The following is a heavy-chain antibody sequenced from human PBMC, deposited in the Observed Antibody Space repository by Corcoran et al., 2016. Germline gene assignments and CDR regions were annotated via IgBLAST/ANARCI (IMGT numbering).Heavy chain of an antibody. J-gene: IGHJ5*02. CDR2: IYYSGST. Sequence: QVQLQQSGPGLVKPSETLSLTCSVSGGSIDTYYWSWIRQPPGKGLEWIGYIYYSGSTNYNPSLKSRVTISVDTSKSQFSLKLSYVTAADAAVYYGATGNYDDRSPGLNWFDPWGQGTLVTVSS. D-gene: IGHD3-22*01. CDR1: GGSIDTYY. V-gene: IGHV4-59*01. CDR3: ATGNYDDRSPGLNWFDP.